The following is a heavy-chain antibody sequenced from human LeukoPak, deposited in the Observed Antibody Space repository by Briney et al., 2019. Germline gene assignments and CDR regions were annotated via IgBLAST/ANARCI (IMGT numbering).Heavy chain of an antibody. CDR3: ARDTEWELSPDYFDY. V-gene: IGHV1-18*01. CDR2: ISAYNGNT. Sequence: GSSVKVSCKASGYTFRNYGISWVRQAPGQGLEWMGWISAYNGNTKYAQKLQGRVTMTTDTSTNTAYMELRSLRSDDTAVYYCARDTEWELSPDYFDYWGQGTLVTVSS. D-gene: IGHD1-26*01. J-gene: IGHJ4*02. CDR1: GYTFRNYG.